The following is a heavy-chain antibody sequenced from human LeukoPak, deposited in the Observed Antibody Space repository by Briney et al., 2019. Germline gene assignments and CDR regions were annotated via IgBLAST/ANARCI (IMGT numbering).Heavy chain of an antibody. CDR1: GFTFSSYW. D-gene: IGHD6-13*01. CDR2: IKQDGSEK. V-gene: IGHV3-7*01. J-gene: IGHJ5*02. Sequence: GGSLRLSCAASGFTFSSYWMSWVRQAPGKGLEWVANIKQDGSEKYYVDSVKGRFTISRDSAKNSLYLQMNSLRAEDTAVYYCARDIAAARNWFDPWGQGTLVTVSS. CDR3: ARDIAAARNWFDP.